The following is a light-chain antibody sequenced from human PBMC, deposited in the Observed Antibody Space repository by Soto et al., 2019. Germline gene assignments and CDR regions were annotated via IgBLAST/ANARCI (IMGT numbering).Light chain of an antibody. CDR2: KAS. CDR1: QSISSL. V-gene: IGKV1-5*03. CDR3: QQYNTYSPMWK. J-gene: IGKJ1*01. Sequence: DIQMTQSPHTLSASVGYRCTINCGCSQSISSLLAWYQQKPGKAPKLLIYKASTLKSGVPSTFSGSGSGTEFTLTISRLQPDDFATYYCQQYNTYSPMWKCGKGT.